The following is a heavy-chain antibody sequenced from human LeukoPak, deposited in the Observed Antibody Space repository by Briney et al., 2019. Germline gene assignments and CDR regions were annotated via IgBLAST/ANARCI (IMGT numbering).Heavy chain of an antibody. Sequence: GGSLRLSCAASGFIVSSNYMSWVRQAPGKGLEWVSVIYSGGTTYYADSVKGRFTISRDTSKNTLYLQMNSLRAEDTAIYYCAKVLSGSYHGYYFDYWGQGTLVTVSS. CDR1: GFIVSSNY. CDR3: AKVLSGSYHGYYFDY. V-gene: IGHV3-53*01. CDR2: IYSGGTT. J-gene: IGHJ4*02. D-gene: IGHD1-26*01.